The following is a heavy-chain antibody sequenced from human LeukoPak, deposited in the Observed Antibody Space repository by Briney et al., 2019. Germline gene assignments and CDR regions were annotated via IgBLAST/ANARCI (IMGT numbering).Heavy chain of an antibody. CDR3: ARERPAGYGYNY. J-gene: IGHJ4*02. CDR1: GFTFSSYE. V-gene: IGHV3-48*03. D-gene: IGHD5-18*01. CDR2: ISSSGSTI. Sequence: GGSLRLSCAASGFTFSSYEMSWVRQAPGKGLEWVSYISSSGSTIYYADSVKGRFTISRDNAKNSLYLQMNSLRAEDTAVYYCARERPAGYGYNYWGQGTLVTVSS.